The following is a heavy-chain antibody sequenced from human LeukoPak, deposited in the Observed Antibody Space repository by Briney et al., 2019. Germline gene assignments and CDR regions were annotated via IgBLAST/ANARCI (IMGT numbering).Heavy chain of an antibody. CDR1: GYTFTSYD. V-gene: IGHV1-8*01. J-gene: IGHJ4*02. Sequence: ASVKVSCKASGYTFTSYDINWVRQATGQGLEWMVWMNPNSGNTGYAQKFQGRVTMTRNTSISTAYMELSSLRSEDTAVYYCARASSGWYPTKPPGYWGQGTLVTVSS. CDR2: MNPNSGNT. D-gene: IGHD6-19*01. CDR3: ARASSGWYPTKPPGY.